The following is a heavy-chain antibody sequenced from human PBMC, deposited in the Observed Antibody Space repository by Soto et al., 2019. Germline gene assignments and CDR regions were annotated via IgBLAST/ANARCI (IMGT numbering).Heavy chain of an antibody. J-gene: IGHJ4*02. Sequence: GGSLRLSCAASGFTFSSYSMNWVRQAPGKGLEWVSYISSSSTIYYADSVKGRFTISRDNAKNSLYLQMNSLRDEDTAVYYCASGYYDFWSGYWGTSFDYWGQGTLVTVSS. CDR2: ISSSSTI. CDR1: GFTFSSYS. D-gene: IGHD3-3*01. V-gene: IGHV3-48*02. CDR3: ASGYYDFWSGYWGTSFDY.